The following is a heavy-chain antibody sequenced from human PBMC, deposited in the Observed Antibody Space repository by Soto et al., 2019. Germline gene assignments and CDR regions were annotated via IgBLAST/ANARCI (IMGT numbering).Heavy chain of an antibody. CDR2: IYYSGST. V-gene: IGHV4-59*01. J-gene: IGHJ5*02. CDR3: ARDNFHWFDP. Sequence: SETLSLTCTVSGGSISSYYWSWIRQPPGKGLEWIGYIYYSGSTNYNPSLKSRVTISVDTSKNQFSLKLSSVTAADTAVYYCARDNFHWFDPWGQGTLVTVSS. D-gene: IGHD1-20*01. CDR1: GGSISSYY.